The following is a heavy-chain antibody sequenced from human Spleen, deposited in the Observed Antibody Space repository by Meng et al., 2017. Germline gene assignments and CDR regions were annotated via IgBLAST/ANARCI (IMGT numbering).Heavy chain of an antibody. CDR1: GGSISSSSYY. CDR2: IYYSGST. V-gene: IGHV4-39*07. CDR3: AREYRDGYNYKALDY. Sequence: GSLRLSCTVSGGSISSSSYYWGWIRQPPGKGLEWIGSIYYSGSTYHNPSLKSRVTISVDTSKNQFSLKLSSVTAADTAVYYCAREYRDGYNYKALDYWGQGTLVTVSS. J-gene: IGHJ4*02. D-gene: IGHD5-24*01.